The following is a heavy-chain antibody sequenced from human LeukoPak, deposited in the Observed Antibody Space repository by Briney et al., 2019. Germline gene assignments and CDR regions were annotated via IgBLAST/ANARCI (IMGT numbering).Heavy chain of an antibody. CDR1: GFTFSDYY. Sequence: PGGSLRLSCAASGFTFSDYYMAWIRQAPGKGLEWISYISTSGSAVYYADSVKGRFTISRDNSKNTLYLQMNSLRAEDTAVYYCARDFGRGYCSSTSCYGWFDPWGQGTLVTVSS. CDR3: ARDFGRGYCSSTSCYGWFDP. D-gene: IGHD2-2*01. CDR2: ISTSGSAV. J-gene: IGHJ5*02. V-gene: IGHV3-11*04.